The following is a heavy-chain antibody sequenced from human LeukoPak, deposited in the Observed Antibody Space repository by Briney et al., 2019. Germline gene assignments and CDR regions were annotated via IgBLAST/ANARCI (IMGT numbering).Heavy chain of an antibody. CDR3: AKVGCSSTSCSLTWYYYGMDV. CDR1: GFTFSSYG. J-gene: IGHJ6*04. Sequence: GGSLRLSCAASGFTFSSYGVHWVRQAPGKGLEWVAVISYDGSNKYYADSVKGRFTISRDNSKNTLYLQMNSLRAEDTAVYYCAKVGCSSTSCSLTWYYYGMDVWGKGTTVTVSS. V-gene: IGHV3-30*18. CDR2: ISYDGSNK. D-gene: IGHD2-2*01.